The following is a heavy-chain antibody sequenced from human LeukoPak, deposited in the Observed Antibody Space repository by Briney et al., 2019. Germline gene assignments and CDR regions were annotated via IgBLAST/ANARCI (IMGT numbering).Heavy chain of an antibody. CDR1: GFTFGDYD. CDR2: VKSKTDGGTT. Sequence: GGSLRLSCTASGFTFGDYDLSWVRQAPGKGLEWVGRVKSKTDGGTTDYAAPVKGRFTISRDDSKNTLYLQMNSLKTEDTAVYYCTTDFPTGTTLLWGQGTLVTVSS. V-gene: IGHV3-15*01. J-gene: IGHJ4*02. CDR3: TTDFPTGTTLL. D-gene: IGHD1-7*01.